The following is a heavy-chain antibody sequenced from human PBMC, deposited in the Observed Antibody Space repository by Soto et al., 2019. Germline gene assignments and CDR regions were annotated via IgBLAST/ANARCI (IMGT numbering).Heavy chain of an antibody. CDR3: SKGTGTTRLYSMDV. CDR1: GXIFHTYA. J-gene: IGHJ6*02. V-gene: IGHV3-23*01. D-gene: IGHD1-7*01. Sequence: HPXGSLRLSCVASGXIFHTYAMNWVRQAPGKGLEWVSCISASGDSTFYADSLKGRFTISRDNSKDTLYLQMNSVRAEDTALYYCSKGTGTTRLYSMDVWGQGTTVTVSS. CDR2: ISASGDST.